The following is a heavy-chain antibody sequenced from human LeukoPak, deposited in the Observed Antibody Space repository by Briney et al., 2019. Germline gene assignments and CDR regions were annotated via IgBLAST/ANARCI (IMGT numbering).Heavy chain of an antibody. Sequence: SETLSLTCTVSGGSISSYYWSWIRQPPGKGLEWIGYIYYSGSINYNPSLKSRVIISVDTSKNQFSLKLSSVTAADTAVYYCARGGLGRLTYYYDSSGYYLAYWGQGTLVTVSS. J-gene: IGHJ4*02. CDR2: IYYSGSI. CDR1: GGSISSYY. CDR3: ARGGLGRLTYYYDSSGYYLAY. V-gene: IGHV4-59*01. D-gene: IGHD3-22*01.